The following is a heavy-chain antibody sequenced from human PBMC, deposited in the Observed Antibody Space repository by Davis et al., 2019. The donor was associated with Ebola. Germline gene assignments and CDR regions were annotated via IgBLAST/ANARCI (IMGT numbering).Heavy chain of an antibody. CDR3: ARMDSGWPNDY. CDR2: INPNSGVT. J-gene: IGHJ4*02. D-gene: IGHD6-19*01. CDR1: GYIFTDYL. V-gene: IGHV1-2*02. Sequence: ASVKVSCKASGYIFTDYLLHWVRRAPGQGLEWMGWINPNSGVTTYAQKFEGRVTMTSDTSITTVYMELTGLTSGDTAMYYCARMDSGWPNDYWGQGTLVTVSS.